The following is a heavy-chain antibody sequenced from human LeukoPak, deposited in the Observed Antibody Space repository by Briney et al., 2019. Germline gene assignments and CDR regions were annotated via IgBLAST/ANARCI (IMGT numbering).Heavy chain of an antibody. D-gene: IGHD2-2*01. V-gene: IGHV3-21*01. CDR3: AREGSSNWFDP. J-gene: IGHJ5*02. CDR1: GFTFSSYS. Sequence: GGSLRLSCAASGFTFSSYSMNWVRQTPGKGLEWVSSISSSSSYIYYADSVKGRFTISRDNAKNSLYLQMNSLRAEDTAVYYCAREGSSNWFDPWGQGTLVTVSS. CDR2: ISSSSSYI.